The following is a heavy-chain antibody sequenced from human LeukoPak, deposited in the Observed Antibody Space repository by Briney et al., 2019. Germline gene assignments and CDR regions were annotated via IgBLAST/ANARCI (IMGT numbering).Heavy chain of an antibody. V-gene: IGHV3-21*01. Sequence: GRSLRLSCAASGFTFSSYGMHWVRQAPGKGLEWVSSISSSSTYIYYADSVKGRFTISRDNAKNSLYLQMNSLRAEDTAVYYCARGELLWLPFDYWGQGTLVTVSS. D-gene: IGHD5-18*01. J-gene: IGHJ4*02. CDR1: GFTFSSYG. CDR3: ARGELLWLPFDY. CDR2: ISSSSTYI.